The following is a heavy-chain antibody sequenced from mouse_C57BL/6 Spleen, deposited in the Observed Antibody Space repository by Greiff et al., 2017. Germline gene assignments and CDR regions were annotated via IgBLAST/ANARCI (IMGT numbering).Heavy chain of an antibody. CDR1: GYTFTDYY. V-gene: IGHV1-77*01. Sequence: QVQLKESGAELVKPGASVKISCKASGYTFTDYYIHWVKPRPGPGLEWLGQIGPGSGSTSSNEKFKGKATLTADKSSSSAYMQLSSLTSEDSAVYFCARSGPYYYGSYYFDYWGQGTTLTVSS. CDR2: IGPGSGST. J-gene: IGHJ2*01. CDR3: ARSGPYYYGSYYFDY. D-gene: IGHD1-1*01.